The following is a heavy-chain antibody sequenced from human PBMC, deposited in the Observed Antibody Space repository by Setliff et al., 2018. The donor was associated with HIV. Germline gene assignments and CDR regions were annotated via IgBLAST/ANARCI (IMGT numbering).Heavy chain of an antibody. V-gene: IGHV2-70*04. D-gene: IGHD3-10*01. CDR1: GFSLSTSGMR. CDR2: IDWDDDK. Sequence: SGPTLVNPTQPLTLTCTFSGFSLSTSGMRATWIRQPPGKALEWLARIDWDDDKFYSTSLKTRLTISKDTSKNQVVLTMTNMDPVDTATYYCARGPYGPPDAFDIWGQGTMVTVSS. CDR3: ARGPYGPPDAFDI. J-gene: IGHJ3*02.